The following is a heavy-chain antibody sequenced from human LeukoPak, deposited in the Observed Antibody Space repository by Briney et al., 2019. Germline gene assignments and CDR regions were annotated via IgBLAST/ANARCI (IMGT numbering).Heavy chain of an antibody. CDR3: AKGAAAAGIFDC. Sequence: GGSLRLSCAASGFRFSTYAMTWVRQAPGKGLEWVSTIGGSGASKYYADSVKGRFTNSRDNSKNMVYLQMDSLRAEDTAVYYCAKGAAAAGIFDCWGQGTLVTVSS. V-gene: IGHV3-23*01. CDR2: IGGSGASK. D-gene: IGHD6-13*01. J-gene: IGHJ4*02. CDR1: GFRFSTYA.